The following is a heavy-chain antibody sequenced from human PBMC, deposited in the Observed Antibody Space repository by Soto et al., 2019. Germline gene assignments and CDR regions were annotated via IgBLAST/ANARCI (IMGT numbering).Heavy chain of an antibody. Sequence: PEETLSLTCTVSGGSISSYYWRWIRQPPGKGLEWIGYIYYSGSTNYNPSLKSRVTISVDTSKNQFSLKLSSVTAADTAVYYCARHRVRYFDWLLFDYWGQGTLVTVSS. J-gene: IGHJ4*02. CDR3: ARHRVRYFDWLLFDY. CDR1: GGSISSYY. V-gene: IGHV4-59*08. CDR2: IYYSGST. D-gene: IGHD3-9*01.